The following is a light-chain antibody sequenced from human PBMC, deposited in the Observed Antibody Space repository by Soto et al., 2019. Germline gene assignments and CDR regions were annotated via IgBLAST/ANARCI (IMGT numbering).Light chain of an antibody. J-gene: IGLJ1*01. CDR3: CSYAGGYIFV. V-gene: IGLV2-11*01. Sequence: QFVLTQPRSVSGSPGQSVTISCTGTSSDVGRYNYVSWYQQHPGKAPKLIIYDVTKRPSGVPDRFSGSKSGNTASLTISGLQAEDEVDYYCCSYAGGYIFVFGTGTKVTVL. CDR1: SSDVGRYNY. CDR2: DVT.